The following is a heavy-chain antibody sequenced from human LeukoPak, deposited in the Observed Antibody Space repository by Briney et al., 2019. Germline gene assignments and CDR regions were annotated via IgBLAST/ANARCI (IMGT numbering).Heavy chain of an antibody. J-gene: IGHJ4*02. D-gene: IGHD3-9*01. V-gene: IGHV3-23*01. CDR3: AKCARVDWLPIDY. Sequence: GGSLRLSCAASGFTFSSYAMSWVRQAPGKGLEWVSAISGSGGSTYYADSVKGRFTISRDNSRSTLYLQMNSLRAEDTAVYYCAKCARVDWLPIDYWGQGTLVTVSS. CDR2: ISGSGGST. CDR1: GFTFSSYA.